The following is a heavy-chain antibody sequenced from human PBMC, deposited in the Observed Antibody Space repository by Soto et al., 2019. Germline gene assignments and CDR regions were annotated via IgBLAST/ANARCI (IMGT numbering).Heavy chain of an antibody. D-gene: IGHD3-22*01. CDR2: IYYSGST. J-gene: IGHJ6*02. Sequence: WETLSLTCTVSGGSISSYYWSWIRQPPGKGLEWIGYIYYSGSTNYNPSLKSRVTISVDTSKNQFSLKLSSVTAADTAVYYCARVLDSYDRGGMDVWGQGTTVTVSS. CDR3: ARVLDSYDRGGMDV. V-gene: IGHV4-59*01. CDR1: GGSISSYY.